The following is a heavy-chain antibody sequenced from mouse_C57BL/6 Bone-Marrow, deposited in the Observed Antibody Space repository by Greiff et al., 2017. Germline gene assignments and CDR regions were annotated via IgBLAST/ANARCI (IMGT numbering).Heavy chain of an antibody. CDR1: GFSLTSYA. V-gene: IGHV2-9-1*01. Sequence: VKLMESGPGLVAPSQSLSITCTVSGFSLTSYAISWVRQPPGKGLEWLGVIWTGGGTNYNSALKSRLSISKDNSKSQVFLKMNSLQTDDTARYYCARKSTVVAKWYFDVWGTGTTVTVSS. CDR2: IWTGGGT. J-gene: IGHJ1*03. D-gene: IGHD1-1*01. CDR3: ARKSTVVAKWYFDV.